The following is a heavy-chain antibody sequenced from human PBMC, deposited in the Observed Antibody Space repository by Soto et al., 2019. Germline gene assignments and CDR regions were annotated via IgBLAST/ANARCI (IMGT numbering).Heavy chain of an antibody. Sequence: QVQLVQSGAEVKKPGSSVKVSCKASGGTFSSYAISWVRQAPGQGLEWMGGIIPIYGTANYAEKFQGRVTITADESTSTAYMELSSLRSEDTAVYYCARCGTRCYLYYYYGMDVWGQGFTGTVS. CDR2: IIPIYGTA. V-gene: IGHV1-69*01. D-gene: IGHD2-2*01. J-gene: IGHJ6*02. CDR3: ARCGTRCYLYYYYGMDV. CDR1: GGTFSSYA.